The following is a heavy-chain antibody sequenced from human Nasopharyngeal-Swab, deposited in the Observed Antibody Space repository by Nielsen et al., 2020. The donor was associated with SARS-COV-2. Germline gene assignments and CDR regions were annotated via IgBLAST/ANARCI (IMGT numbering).Heavy chain of an antibody. V-gene: IGHV3-30*03. CDR2: ISYDGSNK. CDR3: ARGTIFGVVKRGPWGYYGMDV. Sequence: GESLKISCAASGFSFRSYGMHWVRQAPGKGLAWVAVISYDGSNKDYADSVKGRFTISRDNSKNTLYLQTNSLRADDTAVYYCARGTIFGVVKRGPWGYYGMDVWGQGTTVTVSS. CDR1: GFSFRSYG. D-gene: IGHD3-3*01. J-gene: IGHJ6*02.